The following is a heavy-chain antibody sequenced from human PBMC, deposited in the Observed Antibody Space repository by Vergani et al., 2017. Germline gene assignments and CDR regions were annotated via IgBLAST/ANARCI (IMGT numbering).Heavy chain of an antibody. CDR1: GFTFSTYA. D-gene: IGHD1-26*01. J-gene: IGHJ4*02. CDR2: LTGGGGST. Sequence: EVQLLESGGSLKQPGGSVRLSCAASGFTFSTYAMHWVRQAPGKGLEWVSALTGGGGSTYYADSFKGRFIISRDNSRDTLFLQMNSLRPEDTATYYWVKDSGSYEYFFDYWGQGTLVTVSS. CDR3: VKDSGSYEYFFDY. V-gene: IGHV3-23*01.